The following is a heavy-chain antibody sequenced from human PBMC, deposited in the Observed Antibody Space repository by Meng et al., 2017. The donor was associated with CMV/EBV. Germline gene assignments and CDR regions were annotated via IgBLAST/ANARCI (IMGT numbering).Heavy chain of an antibody. CDR2: ISSSSSYI. Sequence: GESLKISCAASGFTFSSYAMHWVRQAPGKGLEWVSSISSSSSYIYYADSVKGRFTISRDNAKNSLYLQMNSLRAEDTAVYYCARDPRFPGVWGQGTTVTVSS. D-gene: IGHD3-3*01. CDR1: GFTFSSYA. V-gene: IGHV3-21*01. J-gene: IGHJ6*02. CDR3: ARDPRFPGV.